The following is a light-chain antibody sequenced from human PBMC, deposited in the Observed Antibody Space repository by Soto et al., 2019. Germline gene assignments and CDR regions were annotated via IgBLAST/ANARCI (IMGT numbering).Light chain of an antibody. CDR3: ASWDYRLNAVL. CDR2: RDH. V-gene: IGLV1-44*01. Sequence: QSVLTQSPSASGTAGQRITISCSGGSSNVGSNSVNWYQQVPGTAPKVLIYRDHQRPSRVPDRFSGSKSGTSASLAISGLQAEDEGDYYCASWDYRLNAVLFGGGTKLTVL. J-gene: IGLJ2*01. CDR1: SSNVGSNS.